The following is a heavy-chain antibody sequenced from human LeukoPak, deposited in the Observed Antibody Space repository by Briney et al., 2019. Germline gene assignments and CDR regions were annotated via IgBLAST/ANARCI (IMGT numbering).Heavy chain of an antibody. V-gene: IGHV4-4*07. CDR1: GGSISSYY. CDR3: ARDPPGGYYYYMDV. CDR2: IYTSGST. J-gene: IGHJ6*03. Sequence: SGTLSLTCTVSGGSISSYYWSWIRQPAGKGLEWIGRIYTSGSTNYNPSLKSRVTMSVDTSKNQFSQKLSSVTAADTAVYYCARDPPGGYYYYMDVWGKGTTVTVSS. D-gene: IGHD1-14*01.